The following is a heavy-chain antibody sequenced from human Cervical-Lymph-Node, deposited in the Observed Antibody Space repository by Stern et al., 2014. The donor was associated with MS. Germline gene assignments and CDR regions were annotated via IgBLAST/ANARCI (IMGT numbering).Heavy chain of an antibody. J-gene: IGHJ5*02. CDR2: ISTNTGDP. CDR3: ARPNDSSGLFDQ. Sequence: VQLVESGSELKKPGASVKVSCKASGYTFNNYAMNWVRQAPGPGLEWMGWISTNTGDPDYAQGFTGRFVFSMDTSVSTAYLQITSLKAEDTAVYYCARPNDSSGLFDQWGQGTLVTVSS. D-gene: IGHD6-19*01. V-gene: IGHV7-4-1*02. CDR1: GYTFNNYA.